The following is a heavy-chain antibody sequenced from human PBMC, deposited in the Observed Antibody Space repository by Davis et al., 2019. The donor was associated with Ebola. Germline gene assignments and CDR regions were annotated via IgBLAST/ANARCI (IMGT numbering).Heavy chain of an antibody. Sequence: PSETLSLTCTVSGGSLPNHYWSWIRQPPGKGLEWVGFISYIGNTNSNPSLRSRVTISVDTSKNQFSLKLSSVTAADTAVYYCARDTRPRGGDSYDDTFDNWSQGTMVTVSS. V-gene: IGHV4-59*11. CDR2: ISYIGNT. D-gene: IGHD2-21*01. CDR1: GGSLPNHY. J-gene: IGHJ3*02. CDR3: ARDTRPRGGDSYDDTFDN.